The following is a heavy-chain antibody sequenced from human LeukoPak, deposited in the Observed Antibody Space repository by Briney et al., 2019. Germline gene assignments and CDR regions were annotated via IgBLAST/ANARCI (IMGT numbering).Heavy chain of an antibody. D-gene: IGHD6-19*01. Sequence: SGPTLLNPTQTLTLTCTFSGFSRGTSTSGVGVGWIRQPPGKALEWLALIYWDDDKRYSPSLKSRLTITKDTSKNQVVLTMTNMDPVDTATYYCAHRARLAVTGAFDIWGQGTMVTVSS. CDR1: GFSRGTSTSGVG. CDR2: IYWDDDK. J-gene: IGHJ3*02. CDR3: AHRARLAVTGAFDI. V-gene: IGHV2-5*02.